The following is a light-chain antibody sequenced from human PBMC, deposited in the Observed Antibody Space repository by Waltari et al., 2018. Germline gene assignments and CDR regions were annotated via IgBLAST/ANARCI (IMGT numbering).Light chain of an antibody. J-gene: IGLJ3*02. CDR3: ATWDNSLTAVV. CDR2: DDN. V-gene: IGLV1-51*01. CDR1: SSNIGNYF. Sequence: QSVLTQPPSVSAAPGQKVTISCSGSSSNIGNYFVSWYHQLPGTTPKLLIYDDNNRPSGIPGRFSAAKSGTSATLDIAGLQIGDEADYYCATWDNSLTAVVFGGGTKLTVL.